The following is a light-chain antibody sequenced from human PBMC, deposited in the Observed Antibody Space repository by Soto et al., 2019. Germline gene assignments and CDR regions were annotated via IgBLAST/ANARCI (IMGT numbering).Light chain of an antibody. CDR1: QSLSTY. V-gene: IGKV3-11*01. Sequence: EIVLTQSPATLSLSPGERATLSCRASQSLSTYLAWYQQKPGQAPRLLIYDASNRATDIPARFSGSGSGSDFTLTISSLEPEDFAVYYCQQYNNWPKTFGQGTKVEIK. CDR2: DAS. J-gene: IGKJ1*01. CDR3: QQYNNWPKT.